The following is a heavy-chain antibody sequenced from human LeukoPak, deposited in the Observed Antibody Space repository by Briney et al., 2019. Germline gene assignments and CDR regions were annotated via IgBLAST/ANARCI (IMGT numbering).Heavy chain of an antibody. J-gene: IGHJ4*02. CDR1: GYSISSGYY. CDR2: IYHSGST. D-gene: IGHD6-13*01. Sequence: PSETLSLTCTVSGYSISSGYYWGWIRQPPGKGLEWIGSIYHSGSTYYSPSLKSRVTISVDTSKNQFSLKLSSVTAADTAVYYCARAFSAAAGIYYFDYWGQGTLVTVSS. CDR3: ARAFSAAAGIYYFDY. V-gene: IGHV4-38-2*02.